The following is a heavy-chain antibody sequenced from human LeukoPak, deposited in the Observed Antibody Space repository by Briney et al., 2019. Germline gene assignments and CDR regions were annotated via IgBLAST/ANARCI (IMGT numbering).Heavy chain of an antibody. V-gene: IGHV3-53*01. Sequence: GGSLRLSCAASGLSVSNKYMSWVRQAPGKGLEWVSFIYSDGRTYYTDSVKGRFTISRDNSKNTLYLQMSSLRTEDTAMYYCASASGREAAGYLLGLFDYWGQGTLVTVSS. CDR3: ASASGREAAGYLLGLFDY. D-gene: IGHD6-13*01. J-gene: IGHJ4*02. CDR2: IYSDGRT. CDR1: GLSVSNKY.